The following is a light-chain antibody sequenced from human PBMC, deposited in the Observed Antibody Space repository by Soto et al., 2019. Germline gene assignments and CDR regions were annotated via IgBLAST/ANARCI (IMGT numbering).Light chain of an antibody. CDR3: MQGTHWPIT. V-gene: IGKV2-30*01. Sequence: VLTQSPGTLSLSPGERATLSCRASQSVTSSYLAWFQQRPGRSPRRLIYKVSNRDSGVPARFSGSGSGTDFALKISRVEAEDVGVYYCMQGTHWPITFGQGTRLEIK. CDR1: QSVTSSY. J-gene: IGKJ5*01. CDR2: KVS.